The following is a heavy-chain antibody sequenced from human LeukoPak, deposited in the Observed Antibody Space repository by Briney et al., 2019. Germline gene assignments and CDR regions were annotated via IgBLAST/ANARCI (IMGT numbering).Heavy chain of an antibody. CDR3: ASGGGATVFYYYYYYMDV. CDR2: INSDGSST. V-gene: IGHV3-74*01. Sequence: GGSLRLSCAASGSTFSSYWMHWVRHAPGKGLVWVSRINSDGSSTSYADSVKGRFTISRDNAKNTLYLQMNSLRAEDTAVYYCASGGGATVFYYYYYYMDVWGKGTTVTVSS. J-gene: IGHJ6*03. D-gene: IGHD1-26*01. CDR1: GSTFSSYW.